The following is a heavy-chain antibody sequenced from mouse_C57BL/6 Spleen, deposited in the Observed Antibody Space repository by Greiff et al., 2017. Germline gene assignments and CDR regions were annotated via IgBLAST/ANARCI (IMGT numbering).Heavy chain of an antibody. J-gene: IGHJ2*01. Sequence: QVQLQQPGAELVKPGASVKLSCKASGYTFTSYWMHWVKQRPGQGLEWIGMIHPNSGSTNYNEKFKSKATLTVDKSSSTAYMQLGSLTSEDSAVYYCARWIYYGSSLYYFDYWGQGTTLTVSS. CDR2: IHPNSGST. D-gene: IGHD1-1*01. V-gene: IGHV1-64*01. CDR3: ARWIYYGSSLYYFDY. CDR1: GYTFTSYW.